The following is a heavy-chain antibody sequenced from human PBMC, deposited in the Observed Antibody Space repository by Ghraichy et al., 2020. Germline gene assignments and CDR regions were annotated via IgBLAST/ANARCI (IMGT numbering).Heavy chain of an antibody. V-gene: IGHV3-30*18. CDR3: AKDFRRYCSSTSCSPFDP. CDR1: GFTFSSYG. J-gene: IGHJ5*02. CDR2: ISYDGSNK. D-gene: IGHD2-2*01. Sequence: GESLNISCAASGFTFSSYGMHWVRQAPGKGLEWVAVISYDGSNKYYADSVKGRFTISRDNSKNTLYLQMNSLRAEDTAVYYCAKDFRRYCSSTSCSPFDPWGQGTLVTVSS.